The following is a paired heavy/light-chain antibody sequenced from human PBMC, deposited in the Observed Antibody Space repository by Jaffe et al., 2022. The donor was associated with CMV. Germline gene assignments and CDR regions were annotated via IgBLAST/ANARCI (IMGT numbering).Heavy chain of an antibody. V-gene: IGHV3-23*04. CDR1: GFTFSSYA. J-gene: IGHJ6*03. Sequence: EVQLVESGGGLVQPGGSLRLSCAASGFTFSSYAMSWVRQAPGKGLEWVSAISGSGGSTYYADSVKGRFTISRDNSKNTLYLQMNSLRAEDTAVYYCAKYFGIAAAGTPLYYYYMDVWGKGTTVTVSS. D-gene: IGHD6-13*01. CDR2: ISGSGGST. CDR3: AKYFGIAAAGTPLYYYYMDV.
Light chain of an antibody. CDR3: QQYYSTPRLT. V-gene: IGKV4-1*01. Sequence: DIVMTQSPDSLAVSLGERATINCKSSQSVLYSSNNKNYLAWYQQKPGQPPKLLIYWASTRESGVPDRFSGSGSGTDFTLTISSLQAEDVAVYYCQQYYSTPRLTFGGGTKVEIK. CDR1: QSVLYSSNNKNY. J-gene: IGKJ4*01. CDR2: WAS.